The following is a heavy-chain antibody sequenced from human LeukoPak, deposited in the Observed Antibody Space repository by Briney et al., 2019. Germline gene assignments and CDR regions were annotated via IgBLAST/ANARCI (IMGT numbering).Heavy chain of an antibody. CDR2: IIPIFGIA. CDR3: AREAYSGSYYFDY. V-gene: IGHV1-69*04. J-gene: IGHJ4*02. CDR1: GGTFSSYA. D-gene: IGHD1-26*01. Sequence: GSSVKVSCKASGGTFSSYAISWVRQAPGRGLEWMGRIIPIFGIANYAQKFQGRVTITADKSTSTAYMELSSLRSEDTAVYYCAREAYSGSYYFDYWGQGTLVTVSS.